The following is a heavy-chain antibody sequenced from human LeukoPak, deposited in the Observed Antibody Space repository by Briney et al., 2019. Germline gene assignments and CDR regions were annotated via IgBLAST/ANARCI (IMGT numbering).Heavy chain of an antibody. Sequence: GGSLRLSCAASGFSFSTYAMHWVRQAPGKGLEWVTFIRYDGSNTFYADSVKGRFTVSRDNSKNTLCLQMNSLRAEDTAVYYCARVRDYYYYMDVWGKGTTVTVSS. V-gene: IGHV3-30*02. J-gene: IGHJ6*03. CDR3: ARVRDYYYYMDV. D-gene: IGHD3-3*01. CDR2: IRYDGSNT. CDR1: GFSFSTYA.